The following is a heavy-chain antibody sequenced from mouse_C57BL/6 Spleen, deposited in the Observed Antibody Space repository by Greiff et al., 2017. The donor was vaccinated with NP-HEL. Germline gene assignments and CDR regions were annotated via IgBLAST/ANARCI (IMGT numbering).Heavy chain of an antibody. CDR3: ERDDCDEDPYCDFDV. Sequence: VQLQQSGAELVKPGASVKLSCKASGYTFTSYWMHWVKQRPGQGLEWIGMIHPNSGSTNYNEKFKSKATLTVDKSSSTAYMQLSSLTSEDSAVYDGERDDCDEDPYCDFDVWGTGTTVTVSS. V-gene: IGHV1-64*01. D-gene: IGHD2-4*01. CDR1: GYTFTSYW. CDR2: IHPNSGST. J-gene: IGHJ1*03.